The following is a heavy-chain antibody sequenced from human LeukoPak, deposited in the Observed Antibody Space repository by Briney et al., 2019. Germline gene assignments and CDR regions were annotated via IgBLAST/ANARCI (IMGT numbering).Heavy chain of an antibody. CDR3: ARKYGGNWVFDY. CDR2: IYSSGST. Sequence: SETLSLTCTVSGGFISGYYWSWIRQPPRKGLEWVGYIYSSGSTNYNPSLKSRVTISVDTSKNQFSLKLTSVTAADTAVYYCARKYGGNWVFDYWGQGTLVTVSS. J-gene: IGHJ4*02. CDR1: GGFISGYY. D-gene: IGHD1-1*01. V-gene: IGHV4-59*01.